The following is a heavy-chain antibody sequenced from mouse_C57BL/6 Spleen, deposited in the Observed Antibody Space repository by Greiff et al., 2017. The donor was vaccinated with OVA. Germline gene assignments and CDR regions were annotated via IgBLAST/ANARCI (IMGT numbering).Heavy chain of an antibody. Sequence: QVQLKESGAELVRPGASVTLSCKASGYTFTDYEMHWVKQTPVHGLEWIGAIDPETGGTAYNQKFKGKAILTADKSSSTAYMELRSLTSEDSAVYYCTREGYYGSSPSYWYFDVWGTGTTVTVSS. CDR2: IDPETGGT. V-gene: IGHV1-15*01. CDR3: TREGYYGSSPSYWYFDV. J-gene: IGHJ1*03. CDR1: GYTFTDYE. D-gene: IGHD1-1*01.